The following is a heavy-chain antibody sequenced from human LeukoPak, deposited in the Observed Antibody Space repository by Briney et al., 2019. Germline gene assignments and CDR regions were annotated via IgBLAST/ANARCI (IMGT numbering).Heavy chain of an antibody. D-gene: IGHD3-22*01. J-gene: IGHJ3*02. Sequence: GASVKVSCKASGGTFSSYAIGWVRQAPGQGLEWMGGIIPIFGTANYAQKFQGRVTITADKSTSTAYMELSSLKAEDTAVYYCALGLSSGSATHAFDSWGQGTMVTVSS. V-gene: IGHV1-69*06. CDR1: GGTFSSYA. CDR3: ALGLSSGSATHAFDS. CDR2: IIPIFGTA.